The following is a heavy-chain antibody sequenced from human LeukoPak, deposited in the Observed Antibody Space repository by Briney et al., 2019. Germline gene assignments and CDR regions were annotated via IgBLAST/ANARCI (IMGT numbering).Heavy chain of an antibody. V-gene: IGHV3-53*01. CDR1: GFTVSSNY. D-gene: IGHD6-13*01. CDR3: ARDLSGSTTPSFDY. Sequence: GGSLRLSCAASGFTVSSNYMSWVRQAPGKGLEWVSVIYSGGSTYYADSVKGRFTISRDNSKNTLYLQMNSLRAEDTAVYYCARDLSGSTTPSFDYWGQGTLVTVSS. J-gene: IGHJ4*02. CDR2: IYSGGST.